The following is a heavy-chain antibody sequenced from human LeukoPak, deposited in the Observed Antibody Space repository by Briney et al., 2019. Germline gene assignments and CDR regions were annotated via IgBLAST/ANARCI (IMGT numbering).Heavy chain of an antibody. CDR1: GGTISSYF. CDR3: ARLLNKYRLDY. J-gene: IGHJ4*02. Sequence: SETLSLTRTVSGGTISSYFWSWIRQPPGKGLEWIGYIYYSGDTNYNPSLKSRVTISVDMSKNQFSLKLSSVTAADTAVYYCARLLNKYRLDYWGQGTLVTVSS. CDR2: IYYSGDT. V-gene: IGHV4-59*08. D-gene: IGHD2-2*02.